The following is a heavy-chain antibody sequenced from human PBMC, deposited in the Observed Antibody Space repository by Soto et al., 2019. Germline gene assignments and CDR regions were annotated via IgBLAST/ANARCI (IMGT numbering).Heavy chain of an antibody. CDR2: IYYSGST. CDR1: GGSISSYY. V-gene: IGHV4-59*01. J-gene: IGHJ4*02. Sequence: QVQLQESGPGLVKPSETLSLTCTVSGGSISSYYWSWIRQPPGKGLEWIGYIYYSGSTNYNPSLKSRVTISVDTSKNQFSLKLSSVTAADTAVYYCARGLYAIRSTFTGDSLAPFDYWGQGTLVTVSS. D-gene: IGHD2-8*01. CDR3: ARGLYAIRSTFTGDSLAPFDY.